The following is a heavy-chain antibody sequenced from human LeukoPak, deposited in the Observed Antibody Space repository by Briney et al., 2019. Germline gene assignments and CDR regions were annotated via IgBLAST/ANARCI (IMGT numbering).Heavy chain of an antibody. CDR2: MNPNSGNT. Sequence: ASVKVSCKASGYTITNYDINWVRQATGQGLEWMGWMNPNSGNTGYAQKFQGRVTMTRDTSKNTAYMELSSLRSEDTALYYCARGTVKYCSSTICWGSWFDPWGQGTLVTVSS. V-gene: IGHV1-8*01. CDR3: ARGTVKYCSSTICWGSWFDP. J-gene: IGHJ5*02. CDR1: GYTITNYD. D-gene: IGHD2-2*01.